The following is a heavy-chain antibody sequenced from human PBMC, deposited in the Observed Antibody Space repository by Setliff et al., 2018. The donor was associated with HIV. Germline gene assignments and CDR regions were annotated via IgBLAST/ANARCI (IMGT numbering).Heavy chain of an antibody. J-gene: IGHJ4*02. D-gene: IGHD5-12*01. V-gene: IGHV4-4*09. CDR3: ARSGDGYNGGADC. CDR1: GGSISSYY. Sequence: PSETLSLTCTVSGGSISSYYWSWIRQPPGKGLEWIGYIYTSGSTNYNPSLKSRVTISVDTSKNQFSLMLSSVTAADTAVYYCARSGDGYNGGADCWGQGTLVTVSS. CDR2: IYTSGST.